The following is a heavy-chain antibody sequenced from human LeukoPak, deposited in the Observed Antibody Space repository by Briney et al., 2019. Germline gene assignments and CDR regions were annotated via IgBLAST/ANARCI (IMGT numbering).Heavy chain of an antibody. Sequence: PGGSLRLSCAASGFTFSNYVMHWVRLAPGKGLEWVAFIRYDGTNKYYADSVKGRFTISRDNAKNTLYLKMNSLRPEATAVYYCAKDAPPHYYDSRGTYVDYWGQGTLVTVSS. CDR2: IRYDGTNK. D-gene: IGHD3-22*01. J-gene: IGHJ4*02. CDR1: GFTFSNYV. V-gene: IGHV3-30*02. CDR3: AKDAPPHYYDSRGTYVDY.